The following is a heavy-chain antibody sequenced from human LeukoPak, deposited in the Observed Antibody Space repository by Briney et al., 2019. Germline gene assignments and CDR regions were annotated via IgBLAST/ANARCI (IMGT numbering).Heavy chain of an antibody. D-gene: IGHD3-16*02. CDR2: IYTSGST. CDR1: GGSISSYY. V-gene: IGHV4-4*07. CDR3: ARVGGPNYDYVWGSYRLFDY. J-gene: IGHJ4*02. Sequence: SETLSLTCTVSGGSISSYYWSWIRQPAGKGLEWIGRIYTSGSTNYDPSLKSRVTMSVDTSKNQFSLKLSSVTAADTAVYYCARVGGPNYDYVWGSYRLFDYWGQGTLVTVSS.